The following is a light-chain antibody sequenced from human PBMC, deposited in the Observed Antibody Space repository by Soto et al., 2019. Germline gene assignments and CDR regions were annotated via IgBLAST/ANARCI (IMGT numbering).Light chain of an antibody. CDR3: QRYDSFSMYT. Sequence: NPMTQSSSHPVSSGREQITIPWRAHTGFKGWLAWYQQRPGKGPKVLIYDASKLESGVPSRFSGSGSGTEFTLTISSLQPDDFATYYCQRYDSFSMYTFGQGTKLEIK. V-gene: IGKV1-5*01. CDR1: TGFKGW. CDR2: DAS. J-gene: IGKJ2*01.